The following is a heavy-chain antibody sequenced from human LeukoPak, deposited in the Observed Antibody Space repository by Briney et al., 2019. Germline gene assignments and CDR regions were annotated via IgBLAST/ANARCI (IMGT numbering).Heavy chain of an antibody. CDR3: ARGRPYYYYMDV. V-gene: IGHV3-48*01. CDR1: GFTFSSYS. CDR2: ISSSSSTI. J-gene: IGHJ6*03. Sequence: GGSLRLSCAASGFTFSSYSLNWVRQAPGKGLDWVSYISSSSSTIYYADSVKGRFTISRDNAKNSLYLQMNSLRAEDTAVYYCARGRPYYYYMDVWGKGTTVTVSS.